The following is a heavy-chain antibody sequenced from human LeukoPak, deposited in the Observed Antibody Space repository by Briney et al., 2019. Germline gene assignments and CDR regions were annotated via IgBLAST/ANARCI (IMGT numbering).Heavy chain of an antibody. V-gene: IGHV3-23*01. CDR2: ISGSGGST. Sequence: GGSLRLSCAASGFTFSSYAMSWVRQAPGKGLEWVSAISGSGGSTYYADSVKGRFTISRDNSKNTLYLQMNSLRAEDTAVYYCAKDRGDFWSGYWYYFDYWGQGTLVTVS. D-gene: IGHD3-3*01. CDR3: AKDRGDFWSGYWYYFDY. CDR1: GFTFSSYA. J-gene: IGHJ4*02.